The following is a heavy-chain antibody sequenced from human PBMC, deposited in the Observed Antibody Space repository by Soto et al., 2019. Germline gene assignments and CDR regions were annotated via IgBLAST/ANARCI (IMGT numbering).Heavy chain of an antibody. J-gene: IGHJ4*02. CDR3: ARDRGWFGEVPFDS. CDR2: INSDGSST. CDR1: GFTFSSYW. Sequence: EVQLVESGGGLVQPGGSLRLSCAASGFTFSSYWMHWVRQAPGKGLVWVSRINSDGSSTSYADSVKGRFTISRDNAKNPLYLQMTSLRAEDTAVYYCARDRGWFGEVPFDSWGQGTLVTVSS. D-gene: IGHD3-10*01. V-gene: IGHV3-74*01.